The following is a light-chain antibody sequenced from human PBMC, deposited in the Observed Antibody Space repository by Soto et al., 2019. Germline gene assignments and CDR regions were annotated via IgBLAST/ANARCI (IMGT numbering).Light chain of an antibody. CDR1: QSISSY. CDR3: QQSYNTPYT. CDR2: AAS. Sequence: DIQMTQSPSSLSASVGDRVTITCRASQSISSYLNWYQQKPGKAPNVLIYAASSLQSGVPSRFSGSVSGTDFTLTISSLQPEDFATYYCQQSYNTPYTFGQGTKLEIK. J-gene: IGKJ2*01. V-gene: IGKV1-39*01.